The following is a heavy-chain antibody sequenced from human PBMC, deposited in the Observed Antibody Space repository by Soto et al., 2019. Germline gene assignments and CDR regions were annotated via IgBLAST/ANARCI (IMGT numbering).Heavy chain of an antibody. CDR2: IYYSGST. CDR3: ARVPSRSGFVDY. CDR1: GGSISSGDYY. Sequence: LSLTCTVSGGSISSGDYYWSWIRQPPGRGLEWIGYIYYSGSTYYNPSLKSRVTISVDTSKNQFSLKLSSVTAADTAVYYCARVPSRSGFVDYWGQGTLVTVSS. V-gene: IGHV4-30-4*01. D-gene: IGHD1-26*01. J-gene: IGHJ4*02.